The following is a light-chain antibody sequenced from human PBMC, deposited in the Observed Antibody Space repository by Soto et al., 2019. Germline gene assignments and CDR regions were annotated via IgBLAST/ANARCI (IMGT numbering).Light chain of an antibody. CDR3: QVWDITSDHPVV. J-gene: IGLJ2*01. CDR2: YNS. CDR1: NIRTNS. V-gene: IGLV3-21*04. Sequence: SYELTQTPSVSVAPGKTASITCGGNNIRTNSVHWYQQKPRQAPLLDIYYNSDRPSGIPERFSGSNSGNTATLTISRVEAGDEADYYCQVWDITSDHPVVFGGGTKLTVL.